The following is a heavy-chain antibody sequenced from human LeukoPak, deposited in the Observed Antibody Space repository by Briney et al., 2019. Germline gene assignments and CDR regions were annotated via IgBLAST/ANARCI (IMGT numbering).Heavy chain of an antibody. D-gene: IGHD1-7*01. CDR2: INSGGSYI. Sequence: GSLKLSCAASGFTFSSYWMHWVRQGPGKGLVWVWRINSGGSYISYADSVKGRFTISRDNAKSTLYLQMNSLRAEDTAVYFCVKDDGNYGFDYWGQGTLVTVSS. CDR1: GFTFSSYW. CDR3: VKDDGNYGFDY. V-gene: IGHV3-74*01. J-gene: IGHJ4*02.